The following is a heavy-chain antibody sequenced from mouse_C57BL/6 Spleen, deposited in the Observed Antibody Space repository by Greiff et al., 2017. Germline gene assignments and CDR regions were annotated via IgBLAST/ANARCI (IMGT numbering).Heavy chain of an antibody. V-gene: IGHV1-85*01. CDR3: ASPITTGKRYFDV. CDR2: IYPRDGST. J-gene: IGHJ1*03. CDR1: GYTFTSYD. Sequence: QVQLQQSGPELVKPGASVKLSCKASGYTFTSYDINWVKQRPGQGLEWIGWIYPRDGSTKYNEKFKGKATLTVDTSSSTAYMGLHSLTSEDSAVYFCASPITTGKRYFDVWGTGTTVTVSS. D-gene: IGHD1-1*01.